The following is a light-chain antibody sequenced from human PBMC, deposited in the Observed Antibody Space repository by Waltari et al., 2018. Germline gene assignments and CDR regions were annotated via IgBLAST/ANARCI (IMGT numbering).Light chain of an antibody. Sequence: QSALTQPASVSGSPGQSVTISCTGTSNDVGGYNFVSWYQQHPGQAPKVIIYDVNDRPSGVSDRFSGSKSGNTASLTISGLQAEDEADYYCSSQSSNNVVLFGGGTKLTVL. V-gene: IGLV2-14*01. CDR1: SNDVGGYNF. J-gene: IGLJ2*01. CDR3: SSQSSNNVVL. CDR2: DVN.